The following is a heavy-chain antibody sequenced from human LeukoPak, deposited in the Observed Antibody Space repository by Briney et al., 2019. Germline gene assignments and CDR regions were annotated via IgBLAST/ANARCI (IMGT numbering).Heavy chain of an antibody. Sequence: SETLSLTCTVSGGSISSYYWSWIRQPPGKGLEWIGYIYYSGSTNYNPSLKSRVTISVDTSKNQFSLKLSSVTAADTAVYYCARGDMSESEWLLATFDYWGQGTLVTVSS. CDR1: GGSISSYY. CDR3: ARGDMSESEWLLATFDY. V-gene: IGHV4-59*08. CDR2: IYYSGST. D-gene: IGHD3-3*01. J-gene: IGHJ4*02.